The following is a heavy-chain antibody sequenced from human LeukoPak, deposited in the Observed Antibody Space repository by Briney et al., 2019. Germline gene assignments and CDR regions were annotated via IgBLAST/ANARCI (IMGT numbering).Heavy chain of an antibody. D-gene: IGHD3-22*01. CDR2: TYYRSKWYN. CDR1: GDSVSSNSAA. Sequence: SQTLSLTCAISGDSVSSNSAAWNWIRQSPSRGLEWLGRTYYRSKWYNDYAVSVKSRITINPDTSKNQFPLQLNSVTPEDTAVYYCARTRGYYYDSSSPPRWFDPWGQGTLVTVSS. CDR3: ARTRGYYYDSSSPPRWFDP. V-gene: IGHV6-1*01. J-gene: IGHJ5*02.